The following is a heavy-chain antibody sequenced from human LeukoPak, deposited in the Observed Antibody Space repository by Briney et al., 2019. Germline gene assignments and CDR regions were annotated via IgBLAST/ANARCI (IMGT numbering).Heavy chain of an antibody. V-gene: IGHV3-53*01. CDR2: ISGGGTT. D-gene: IGHD2-15*01. J-gene: IGHJ4*02. Sequence: PGGSLRLSCAASGFTVSSNYMSWVRQAPGKGLEWVSVISGGGTTYYADSVKGRFTISRDISKNTVYLQMNNLRAEDTAVYYCARYCSGGNCYSGLVYGGQGTLVAVSS. CDR1: GFTVSSNY. CDR3: ARYCSGGNCYSGLVY.